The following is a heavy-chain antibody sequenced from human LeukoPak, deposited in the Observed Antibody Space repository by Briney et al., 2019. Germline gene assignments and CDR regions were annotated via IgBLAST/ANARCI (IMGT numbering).Heavy chain of an antibody. Sequence: GGSLRLSCAASGFTFSSYEMNWARQAPGEGLGWVSYISSSGSTIYYADSVKGRFTISRDNANNSLYLQMNSLRAEDTAVYYCARGGKLEPTALASWGQGSLVVVSS. J-gene: IGHJ5*02. CDR2: ISSSGSTI. V-gene: IGHV3-48*03. CDR1: GFTFSSYE. D-gene: IGHD2-21*02. CDR3: ARGGKLEPTALAS.